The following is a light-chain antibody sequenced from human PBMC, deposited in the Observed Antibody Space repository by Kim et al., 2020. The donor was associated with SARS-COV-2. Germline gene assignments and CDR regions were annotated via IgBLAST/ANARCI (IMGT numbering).Light chain of an antibody. J-gene: IGKJ4*01. V-gene: IGKV3-20*01. CDR3: QQYGGSPLT. Sequence: PGERATLSCRASQSVSRNYLTWYQQKPGQAPRLLIYGASSRATGIPDRFSGSGSGTDFTLTISRLEPEDFAVYYCQQYGGSPLTFGGGTKVDIK. CDR1: QSVSRNY. CDR2: GAS.